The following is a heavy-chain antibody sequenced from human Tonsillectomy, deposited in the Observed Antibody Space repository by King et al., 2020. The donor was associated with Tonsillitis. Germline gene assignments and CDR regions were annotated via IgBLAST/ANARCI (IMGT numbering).Heavy chain of an antibody. V-gene: IGHV4-38-2*02. D-gene: IGHD4-17*01. CDR2: IYHSGST. Sequence: QLQESGPGLVKPSETLSLTCTVSGYSISSGYYWGWIRQPPGKGLEWIGSIYHSGSTYYNPSLKSRVTISVDTSKNQFSLKLSSVTAADTAMYNCARSWTVTTRGIDYWGQGTLVTVSS. J-gene: IGHJ4*02. CDR3: ARSWTVTTRGIDY. CDR1: GYSISSGYY.